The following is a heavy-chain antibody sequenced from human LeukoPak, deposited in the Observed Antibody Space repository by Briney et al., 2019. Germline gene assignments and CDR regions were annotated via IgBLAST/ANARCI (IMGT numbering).Heavy chain of an antibody. CDR3: ARAPSGENYFPWYFDL. Sequence: PVVPLRLSCAAFGFNVRTNHMNWVRQVPGKELDWVSSIPRQSTYIYYADSMKGRFTISRDSAENSLYLQMNSLRADDTAVYYCARAPSGENYFPWYFDLWGRGTLVTVSS. D-gene: IGHD2/OR15-2a*01. J-gene: IGHJ2*01. CDR2: IPRQSTYI. CDR1: GFNVRTNH. V-gene: IGHV3-21*01.